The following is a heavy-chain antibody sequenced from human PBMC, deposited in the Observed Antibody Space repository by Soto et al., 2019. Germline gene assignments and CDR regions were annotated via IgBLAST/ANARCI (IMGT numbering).Heavy chain of an antibody. V-gene: IGHV4-39*07. CDR2: FHYSENT. J-gene: IGHJ3*02. CDR1: GGSISSGPYS. CDR3: ARRYSSAFDI. D-gene: IGHD6-13*01. Sequence: SETLSLTCTVSGGSISSGPYSWGWIRQPPGEGLEWIATFHYSENTYYTPSLESRVTISVDTSKNQFSLKLSSVTAADTAVYYCARRYSSAFDIWGQGTMVTVS.